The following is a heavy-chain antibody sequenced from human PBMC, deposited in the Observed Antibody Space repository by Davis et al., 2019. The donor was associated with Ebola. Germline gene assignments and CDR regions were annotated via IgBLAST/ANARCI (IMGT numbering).Heavy chain of an antibody. Sequence: PGGSLRLSCTHSAVRVSSYNINWVRKAPGKGLEWISSISPSGDTVNYATSVKGRFTISRDSAGDSVYLKMNSLRDEETAVYFCARDLAGLSDMRGFYFVWGQGTQVVVSS. CDR2: ISPSGDTV. J-gene: IGHJ4*02. CDR3: ARDLAGLSDMRGFYFV. CDR1: AVRVSSYN. D-gene: IGHD3-22*01. V-gene: IGHV3-48*02.